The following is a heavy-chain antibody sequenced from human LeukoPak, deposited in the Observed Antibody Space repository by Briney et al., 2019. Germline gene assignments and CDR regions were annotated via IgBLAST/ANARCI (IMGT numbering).Heavy chain of an antibody. CDR1: GFTFDDYA. CDR3: AKDTTNPYYYDSSGN. V-gene: IGHV3-9*01. CDR2: ISWNSGSI. D-gene: IGHD3-22*01. Sequence: GGSLRLSCAASGFTFDDYAMHWVRQAPGKGLEWVSGISWNSGSIGYADSVKGRFTISRDNAKNSLYLQMNSLRAEDTAVYYCAKDTTNPYYYDSSGNWGQGTLVTVSS. J-gene: IGHJ4*02.